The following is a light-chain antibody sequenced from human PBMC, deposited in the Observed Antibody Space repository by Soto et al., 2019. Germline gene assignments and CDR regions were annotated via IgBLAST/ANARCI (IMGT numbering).Light chain of an antibody. Sequence: DIQMTQSPSSLSASVGDRVTITCRASQSISSYLNWYQQKPGKAPKLLIYAASSLQSGVPSRFTGSGSGTDFTLTISSLQPEDFANYYCQQSYSTPRTFGQGTQREIK. V-gene: IGKV1-39*01. CDR1: QSISSY. CDR2: AAS. J-gene: IGKJ2*01. CDR3: QQSYSTPRT.